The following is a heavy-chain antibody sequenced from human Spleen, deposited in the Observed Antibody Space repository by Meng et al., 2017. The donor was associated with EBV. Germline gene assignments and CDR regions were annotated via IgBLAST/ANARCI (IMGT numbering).Heavy chain of an antibody. CDR3: AYNNYSPRFDY. CDR2: INHSRDT. V-gene: IGHV4-34*01. CDR1: GGSFSGYY. Sequence: QVHLQQWGTGLLKPSETLSLTCAVYGGSFSGYYWGWIRQSPGKGLEGIGEINHSRDTHYSPSLKSRVTLSVDTSRNEFSLKLRSVTAADTAIYFCAYNNYSPRFDYWGQGILVTVSS. D-gene: IGHD5-24*01. J-gene: IGHJ4*02.